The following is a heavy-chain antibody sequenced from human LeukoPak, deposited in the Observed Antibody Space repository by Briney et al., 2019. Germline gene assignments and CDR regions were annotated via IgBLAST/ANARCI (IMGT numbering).Heavy chain of an antibody. D-gene: IGHD1-26*01. V-gene: IGHV3-33*01. CDR2: IWYDGSNK. Sequence: GGSLRLSCAASGFTFSSYGMHWVRQAPGKGLEWVAVIWYDGSNKYYADSVKGRFTISRDNSKNTLYLQMNSLRAEDTAVYYCAREVRSYYGNWFDPRGQGTLVTVSS. CDR1: GFTFSSYG. J-gene: IGHJ5*02. CDR3: AREVRSYYGNWFDP.